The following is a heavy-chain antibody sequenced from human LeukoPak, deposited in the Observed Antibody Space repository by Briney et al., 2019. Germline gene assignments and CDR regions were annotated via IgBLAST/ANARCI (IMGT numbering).Heavy chain of an antibody. CDR3: ARGSLDY. Sequence: ASVKVSCKASGYTFTDYYMHWVRQAPGQGPEWMGWINPNSGGTDYAEKFQGRVTMTRETSISTAYMELSRLRSDDTAVYYCARGSLDYWGQGTLVTVSS. CDR2: INPNSGGT. CDR1: GYTFTDYY. J-gene: IGHJ4*02. V-gene: IGHV1-2*02.